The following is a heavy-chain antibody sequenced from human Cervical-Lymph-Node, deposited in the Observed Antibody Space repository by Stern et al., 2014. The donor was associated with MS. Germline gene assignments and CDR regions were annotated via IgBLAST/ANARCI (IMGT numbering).Heavy chain of an antibody. CDR3: ARAITIFGVAQNWFDP. Sequence: QDQLVQSGAEVKKPGASVKVSCKASGYTFTSYYMHWVRQAPGQGLEWMGIINPSGGSTSYAQKFQGRVTMTRDTSTSTVYMELSSLRSEDTAVYYCARAITIFGVAQNWFDPWGQGTLVTVSS. CDR1: GYTFTSYY. V-gene: IGHV1-46*03. J-gene: IGHJ5*02. D-gene: IGHD3-3*01. CDR2: INPSGGST.